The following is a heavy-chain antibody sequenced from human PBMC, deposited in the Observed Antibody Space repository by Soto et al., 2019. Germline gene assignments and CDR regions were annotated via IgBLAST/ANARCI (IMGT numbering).Heavy chain of an antibody. CDR2: IYYSGST. D-gene: IGHD1-7*01. V-gene: IGHV4-59*08. CDR1: GGSISSYY. CDR3: ARHISSGTNVAAIRSFDP. Sequence: QVQLQESGPGLVKPSETLSLTCTVSGGSISSYYWSWIRQPPGKGLEWIGYIYYSGSTNYNPSLKSRITISSDTSKNQVSLKLSSGTAADTALYYCARHISSGTNVAAIRSFDPWGQGTLVAVSS. J-gene: IGHJ5*02.